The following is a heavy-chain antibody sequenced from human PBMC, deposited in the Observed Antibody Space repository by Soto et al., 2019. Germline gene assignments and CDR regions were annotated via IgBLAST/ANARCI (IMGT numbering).Heavy chain of an antibody. CDR3: ARRFSGTGRYFDY. Sequence: QVQLQQWGAGLLKPSETLSLSCAVYGASFSGYYWNWIRQPPGKGLEWIGEINQSGSTNYSPSLKTRVTISVETSKKQFSLRVSSVTAAYTAVYYCARRFSGTGRYFDYWGQGALVTVSS. D-gene: IGHD1-1*01. V-gene: IGHV4-34*02. CDR2: INQSGST. J-gene: IGHJ4*02. CDR1: GASFSGYY.